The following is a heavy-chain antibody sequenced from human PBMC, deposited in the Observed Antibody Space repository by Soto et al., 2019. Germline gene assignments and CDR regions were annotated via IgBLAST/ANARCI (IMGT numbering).Heavy chain of an antibody. CDR2: ISGSGSNK. Sequence: EVQLVESGGGLVKPGGSLRLSCAASGFSFVSYTMNWVRQAPGQGLEWVSSISGSGSNKYYADSVKGRFTISRDNAKNSLFLQMNSLGAEDTAVYYCASDGIYSTGLYYFDFWGQGTMVTVSS. CDR1: GFSFVSYT. D-gene: IGHD6-19*01. CDR3: ASDGIYSTGLYYFDF. J-gene: IGHJ4*02. V-gene: IGHV3-21*01.